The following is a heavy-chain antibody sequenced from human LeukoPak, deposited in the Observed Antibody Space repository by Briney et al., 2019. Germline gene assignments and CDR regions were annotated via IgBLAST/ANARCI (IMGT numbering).Heavy chain of an antibody. CDR3: AKGSSSTQQRGYLDY. J-gene: IGHJ4*02. CDR1: GFTFSSYG. CDR2: ISNDGSNE. D-gene: IGHD6-13*01. Sequence: SGRSLRLSCAASGFTFSSYGMHWVRQAPGKGLEWVAVISNDGSNEYYADSVKGRFTISRDNSKNTLYLQMNSLRGEDTAVYYCAKGSSSTQQRGYLDYWGQGTLVTVSS. V-gene: IGHV3-30*18.